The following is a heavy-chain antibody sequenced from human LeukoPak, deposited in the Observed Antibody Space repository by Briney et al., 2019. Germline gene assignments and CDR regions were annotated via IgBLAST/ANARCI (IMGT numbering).Heavy chain of an antibody. CDR2: INSDGRST. V-gene: IGHV3-74*01. CDR3: VRECDSIFAI. Sequence: GGSLRLPCGASGGNFSSHRMLWVRQAPGKGLVWVSRINSDGRSTRYADSVKGRFTISRDNAKNTLYLQMNSLRAEDTAVYYCVRECDSIFAIGAQGTLVTVSS. D-gene: IGHD2/OR15-2a*01. J-gene: IGHJ4*02. CDR1: GGNFSSHR.